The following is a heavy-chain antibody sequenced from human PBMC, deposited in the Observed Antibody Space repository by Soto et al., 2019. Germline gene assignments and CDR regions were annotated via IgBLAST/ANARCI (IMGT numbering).Heavy chain of an antibody. D-gene: IGHD5-12*01. CDR3: AKVEGGGYDPYSFDS. Sequence: PGGSLRLSCAASGFTFSSYGMHWVRQAPGKGLEWVAVISYDGSNKYYAGSVKGRFTISRDNSKNTLYLQMNSLRAEDTAVYYCAKVEGGGYDPYSFDSGGKEPLVTVSS. V-gene: IGHV3-30*18. CDR2: ISYDGSNK. CDR1: GFTFSSYG. J-gene: IGHJ4*01.